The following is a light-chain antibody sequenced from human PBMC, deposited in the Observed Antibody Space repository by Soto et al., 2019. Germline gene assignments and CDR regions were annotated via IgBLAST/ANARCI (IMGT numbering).Light chain of an antibody. V-gene: IGKV1-33*01. CDR1: QDIAKN. CDR2: DAS. CDR3: QQYDNFLPIT. Sequence: IQMTQSPSSLSASVGDRVTITCQASQDIAKNLNWYQQNPGKAPKLLIYDASSLQTGVPSTFSVSGSATDFTFTNSGLQSVDIATYYCQQYDNFLPITFGQGTRLEIK. J-gene: IGKJ5*01.